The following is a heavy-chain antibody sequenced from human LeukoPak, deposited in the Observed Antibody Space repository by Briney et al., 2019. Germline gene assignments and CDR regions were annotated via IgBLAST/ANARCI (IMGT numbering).Heavy chain of an antibody. J-gene: IGHJ4*02. CDR1: GGSISSYY. D-gene: IGHD3-10*01. CDR2: IYARGST. CDR3: ARDIYGSGSFDY. V-gene: IGHV4-4*07. Sequence: SETLSLTCTVSGGSISSYYWNWIRQPAGKGLEWIGRIYARGSTNYSPSLKSRVTISLDKSKNQFSLNLSSVTAADTAVYYCARDIYGSGSFDYWGQGSLVTVSS.